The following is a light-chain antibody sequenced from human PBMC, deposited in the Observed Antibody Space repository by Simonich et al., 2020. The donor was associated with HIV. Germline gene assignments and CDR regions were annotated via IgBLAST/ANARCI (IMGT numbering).Light chain of an antibody. Sequence: DIQMTQSPSSLSASVGDRVTITCRASQSIRTYLSWYQQKPGKAPKLLIYAASTRATSIPARFSDSGSGTEFTLTISSMQSEDFAVYYCQQYNNWYTFGQGTKLEIK. V-gene: IGKV1-39*01. CDR3: QQYNNWYT. CDR2: AAS. CDR1: QSIRTY. J-gene: IGKJ2*01.